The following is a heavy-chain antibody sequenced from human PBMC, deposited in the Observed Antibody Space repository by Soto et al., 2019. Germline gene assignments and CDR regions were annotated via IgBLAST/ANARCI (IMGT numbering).Heavy chain of an antibody. J-gene: IGHJ6*01. CDR3: ARGGYYDCSGSRNYHYYRKNV. CDR1: CYDFNSYG. V-gene: IGHV1-18*01. Sequence: ASVKVSCKASCYDFNSYGITWVRQAHGXGLEWLGWISPYSDDTKYAQKLQGRVTVTMDRSSRTVYMDLRSLRSNDTAIYYCARGGYYDCSGSRNYHYYRKNVPRQGTTDIVSS. D-gene: IGHD3-22*01. CDR2: ISPYSDDT.